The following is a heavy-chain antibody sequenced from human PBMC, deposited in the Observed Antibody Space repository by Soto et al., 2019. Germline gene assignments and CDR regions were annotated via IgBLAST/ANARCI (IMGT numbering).Heavy chain of an antibody. CDR3: ANGDGDGFNSFDC. CDR1: GFTFSSYG. CDR2: ISYDGSNE. J-gene: IGHJ4*02. D-gene: IGHD3-3*01. V-gene: IGHV3-30*18. Sequence: VQLVESGGGVVQPGRSLRLSCAASGFTFSSYGMHWVRQAPGKGLEWVAVISYDGSNEYNADSVKGRFTISRDNSKNTLYLQMNSLRAEDTAVYYCANGDGDGFNSFDCWGQGTLVTVS.